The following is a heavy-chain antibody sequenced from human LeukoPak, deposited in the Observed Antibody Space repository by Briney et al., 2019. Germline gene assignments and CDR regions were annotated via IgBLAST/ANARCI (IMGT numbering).Heavy chain of an antibody. CDR1: GGSISSSSYY. V-gene: IGHV4-39*01. Sequence: SETLSLTCTVSGGSISSSSYYWGWIRQPPGRGLEWIGSIYYSGSTYYNPSLKSRVTISVDTSKNQFSLKLSSVTAADTAVYYCARHSRLLRLGAFDIWGQGTMVTVSS. D-gene: IGHD2-15*01. J-gene: IGHJ3*02. CDR2: IYYSGST. CDR3: ARHSRLLRLGAFDI.